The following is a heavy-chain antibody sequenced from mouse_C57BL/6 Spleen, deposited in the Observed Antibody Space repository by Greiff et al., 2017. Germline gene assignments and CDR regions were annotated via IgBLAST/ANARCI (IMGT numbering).Heavy chain of an antibody. D-gene: IGHD1-1*01. V-gene: IGHV1-53*01. CDR2: INPSNGGT. J-gene: IGHJ1*03. CDR1: GYTFTSYW. CDR3: ARSPIYYYGSSYWYFDV. Sequence: QVQLQQPGTELVKPGASVKLSCKASGYTFTSYWMHWVKQRPGQGLAWIGNINPSNGGTNYNEKFKSKATLTVDKSSSTAYMQLSSLTSEDSAVYYCARSPIYYYGSSYWYFDVWGTGTTVTVSS.